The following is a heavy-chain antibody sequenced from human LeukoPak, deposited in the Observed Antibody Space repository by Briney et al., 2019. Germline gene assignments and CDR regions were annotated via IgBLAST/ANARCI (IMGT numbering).Heavy chain of an antibody. CDR1: GLTFSSYA. J-gene: IGHJ4*02. CDR2: ISGSGVST. CDR3: ADLHPGWNDYGHF. V-gene: IGHV3-23*01. Sequence: AGGSLRLSCVASGLTFSSYAMSWVRQAPGKGLEWVSAISGSGVSTYYADSVKGRFTISRDNSKNTLYLQMNSLRAEDTAVYYCADLHPGWNDYGHFWGQGTLVTVSS. D-gene: IGHD4-17*01.